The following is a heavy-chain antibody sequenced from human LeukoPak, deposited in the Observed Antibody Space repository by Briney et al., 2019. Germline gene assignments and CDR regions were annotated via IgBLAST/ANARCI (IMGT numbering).Heavy chain of an antibody. CDR3: ARAPVPGRSSYYMDV. CDR1: GFTFSSYG. Sequence: GGSLRLSCAASGFTFSSYGMHWVRQAPGKGLEWVAVIWYDGSNKYYADSVKGRFTISRDNSKNTLYLQMNSLGAEDTAVYYCARAPVPGRSSYYMDVWGKGTTVTVSS. CDR2: IWYDGSNK. V-gene: IGHV3-33*01. J-gene: IGHJ6*03. D-gene: IGHD6-6*01.